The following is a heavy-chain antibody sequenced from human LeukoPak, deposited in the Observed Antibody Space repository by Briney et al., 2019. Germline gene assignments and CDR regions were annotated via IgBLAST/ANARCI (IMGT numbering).Heavy chain of an antibody. CDR2: IRYDGSNK. V-gene: IGHV3-30*02. Sequence: GGSLRLSFAASGFTFSSYGMHWVRQAPGKGLEWVALIRYDGSNKYYADSVKGRFTISRDNSKNTLYLQMNSLRAEDTAVYYCAKPRGPYCSSTSCYGWFDPWGQGTLVTVSS. CDR3: AKPRGPYCSSTSCYGWFDP. D-gene: IGHD2-2*01. CDR1: GFTFSSYG. J-gene: IGHJ5*02.